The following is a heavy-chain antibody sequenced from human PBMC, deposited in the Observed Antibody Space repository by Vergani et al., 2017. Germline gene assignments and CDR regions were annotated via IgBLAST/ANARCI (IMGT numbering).Heavy chain of an antibody. CDR1: GGSFSGYY. V-gene: IGHV4-34*01. Sequence: QVQLQQWGAGLLKPSETLSLTCAVYGGSFSGYYWSWIRQPPGKGLEWIGEINHSGSTNYNPSLKSRVTISVDTSKNQFSLKLSSVTAADTAVYYCARESGQYQLLWWKEGTTEHDAFDIWGQGTMVTVSS. D-gene: IGHD2-2*01. CDR2: INHSGST. J-gene: IGHJ3*02. CDR3: ARESGQYQLLWWKEGTTEHDAFDI.